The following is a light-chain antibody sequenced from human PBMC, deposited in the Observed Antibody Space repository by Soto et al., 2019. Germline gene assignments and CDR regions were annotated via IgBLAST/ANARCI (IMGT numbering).Light chain of an antibody. V-gene: IGKV3-15*01. CDR3: QQYNNLPLT. Sequence: IVITQSPATLSASPGERATLSCRASQSVSSNLAWYQQKPGQAPRLLIYGASTRATGIPARFSGSGSGTEFTLTISSLQSEDFAVYYCQQYNNLPLTFGGGTKVDIK. J-gene: IGKJ4*01. CDR1: QSVSSN. CDR2: GAS.